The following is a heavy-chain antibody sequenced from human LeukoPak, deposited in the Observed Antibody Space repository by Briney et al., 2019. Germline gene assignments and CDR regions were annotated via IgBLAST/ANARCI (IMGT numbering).Heavy chain of an antibody. D-gene: IGHD3-22*01. CDR2: ISAYNGNT. Sequence: ASVKVSCKASGYTFTSYGISWVRQAPGQGLEWMGWISAYNGNTNYAQKLQGRVTMTTDTSTSTAYMELSSLRSEDTAVYYCATLPPYYDSSGYYTDYWGQGTLVTVSS. CDR3: ATLPPYYDSSGYYTDY. V-gene: IGHV1-18*01. CDR1: GYTFTSYG. J-gene: IGHJ4*02.